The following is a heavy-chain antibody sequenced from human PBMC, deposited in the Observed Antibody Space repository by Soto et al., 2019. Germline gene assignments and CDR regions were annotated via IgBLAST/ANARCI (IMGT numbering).Heavy chain of an antibody. V-gene: IGHV3-33*06. D-gene: IGHD2-15*01. CDR2: IWYDGSNK. CDR3: AKVPSAVASTPWFDP. J-gene: IGHJ5*02. Sequence: GGSLRLSCAASGFTFSSYGMHWVRQAPGKGLEWVAVIWYDGSNKYYADSVKGRFTISRDNSKNTLYLQMDSLSVEDTAMYYCAKVPSAVASTPWFDPWGQGTLVTVSS. CDR1: GFTFSSYG.